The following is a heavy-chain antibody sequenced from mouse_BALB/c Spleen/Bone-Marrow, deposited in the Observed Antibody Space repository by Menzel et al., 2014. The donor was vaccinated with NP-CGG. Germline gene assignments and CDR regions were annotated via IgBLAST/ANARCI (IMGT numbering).Heavy chain of an antibody. J-gene: IGHJ2*01. CDR1: GYSITSGYG. CDR2: IHYSGNT. CDR3: VRETKVVADFDY. D-gene: IGHD1-1*01. V-gene: IGHV3-1*02. Sequence: EVQLQESGPDLVKPSQSLSLTCTVTGYSITSGYGWHWIRQFPGNKLEWMGYIHYSGNTDYNPSLKSRISITRDTSKNQFFLQLNSVTTEDTATYYCVRETKVVADFDYWGQGTTLTVSS.